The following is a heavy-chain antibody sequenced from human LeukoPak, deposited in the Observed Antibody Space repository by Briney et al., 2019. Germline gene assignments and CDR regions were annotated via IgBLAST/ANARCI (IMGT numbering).Heavy chain of an antibody. CDR1: GFAFSTYT. V-gene: IGHV3-64*02. CDR3: SRERAGYYSDY. D-gene: IGHD2-15*01. Sequence: GGSLRLSCAASGFAFSTYTMQWVRQAPGKGLEFVSLITGTGTTTVYADSVKGRFTISRDNSKSTLYLQMGSLRAKDMAVYYCSRERAGYYSDYWGQGTLVTVSS. J-gene: IGHJ4*02. CDR2: ITGTGTTT.